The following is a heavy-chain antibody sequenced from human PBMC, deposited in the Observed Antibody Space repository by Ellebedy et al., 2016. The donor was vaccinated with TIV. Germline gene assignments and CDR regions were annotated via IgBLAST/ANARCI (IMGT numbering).Heavy chain of an antibody. J-gene: IGHJ5*02. CDR2: MNPNSGNT. Sequence: ASVKVSCXASGYTFTSYDINWVRQVAGQGLEWMGWMNPNSGNTGYAQKFQGRVTMTRNTSITTAYMELSNLGSEDTAVYYCARPGVGPWGQGTQVTVSS. CDR3: ARPGVGP. CDR1: GYTFTSYD. V-gene: IGHV1-8*02.